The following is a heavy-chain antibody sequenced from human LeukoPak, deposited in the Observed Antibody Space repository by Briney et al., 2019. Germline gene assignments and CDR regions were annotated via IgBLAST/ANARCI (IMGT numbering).Heavy chain of an antibody. CDR2: IRQDGSEK. CDR3: AKDDGSRTNNLGVIYYYYYYGMDV. D-gene: IGHD3-10*01. V-gene: IGHV3-7*01. CDR1: GFTFSSFW. Sequence: GGSLRLSCAASGFTFSSFWMSWVHQAPGKGLEWVANIRQDGSEKYYADSVKGRFTISRDNSKNTLYLQMNSLSAEDTAVYYCAKDDGSRTNNLGVIYYYYYYGMDVWGQGTTVTVSS. J-gene: IGHJ6*02.